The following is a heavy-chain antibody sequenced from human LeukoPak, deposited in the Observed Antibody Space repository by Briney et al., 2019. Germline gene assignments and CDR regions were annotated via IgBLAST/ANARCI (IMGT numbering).Heavy chain of an antibody. CDR3: ARGPDYYGSGSYYNTPFDY. D-gene: IGHD3-10*01. J-gene: IGHJ4*02. CDR1: GYSFTSYW. V-gene: IGHV5-51*01. Sequence: GESLKISCKGSGYSFTSYWIGWVRQMPGKGLEWMGIIYPGDSDTRYSPSFQGQVTISADKSISTAYLQWGSLKASDTAMYYCARGPDYYGSGSYYNTPFDYWGQGTLVTVSS. CDR2: IYPGDSDT.